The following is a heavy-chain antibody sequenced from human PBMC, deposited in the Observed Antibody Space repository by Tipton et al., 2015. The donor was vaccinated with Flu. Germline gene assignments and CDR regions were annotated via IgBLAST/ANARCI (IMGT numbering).Heavy chain of an antibody. CDR2: IYYSGST. V-gene: IGHV4-59*01. D-gene: IGHD5-12*01. J-gene: IGHJ6*03. Sequence: LRLSCAASGFTFSNAWMSWVRQAPGKGLEWIGYIYYSGSTNYNPSLKSRVTVSVDTSKNQFSLKLSSVTAADTAVYYCARVFKSGYSGYYYMDVWGKGTTVTVSS. CDR1: GFTFSNAW. CDR3: ARVFKSGYSGYYYMDV.